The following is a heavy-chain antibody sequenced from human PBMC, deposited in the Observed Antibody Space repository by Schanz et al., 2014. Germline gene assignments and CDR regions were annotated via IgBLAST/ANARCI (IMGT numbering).Heavy chain of an antibody. CDR1: GYTFSSYG. J-gene: IGHJ6*02. D-gene: IGHD6-6*01. V-gene: IGHV1-18*01. CDR2: INGYNGHT. CDR3: ARDRGHVEQLVLEWYYAMDV. Sequence: QVQLVQSGAEVKKPGASVKVSCKASGYTFSSYGITWVRQAPGQGLEWMGWINGYNGHTLYAQKFQGRVTMTTDTSTSTSYMELTSLRSDDTAVYYCARDRGHVEQLVLEWYYAMDVWGQGTTVAVSS.